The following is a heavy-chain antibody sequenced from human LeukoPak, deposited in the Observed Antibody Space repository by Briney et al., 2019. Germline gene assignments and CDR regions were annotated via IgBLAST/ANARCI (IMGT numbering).Heavy chain of an antibody. CDR3: ARSQSSSLIDY. CDR2: IWYDGSSK. J-gene: IGHJ4*02. Sequence: GGSLGLSCAASGFTFSSYAMHWVRQAPGKGLEWVAVIWYDGSSKDYADSVKGRFTLSRDNSKNTLYLQMNSLTVEDTAVYYCARSQSSSLIDYWGQGTLVTVSS. V-gene: IGHV3-33*08. CDR1: GFTFSSYA. D-gene: IGHD6-13*01.